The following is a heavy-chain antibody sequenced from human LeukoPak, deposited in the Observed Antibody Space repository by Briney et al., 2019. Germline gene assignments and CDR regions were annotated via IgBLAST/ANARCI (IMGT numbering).Heavy chain of an antibody. CDR2: ITSSSSYI. V-gene: IGHV3-21*01. CDR1: GFTFSSYS. CDR3: ARAMERDSSSWCGEYFQH. Sequence: GSLRLSCAASGFTFSSYSMNWVRQARGKGLEWVSSITSSSSYIYYADSVKGRFTISRDNAKNSLYLQMNSLRAEDTAVYYCARAMERDSSSWCGEYFQHWGQGTLVTVSS. J-gene: IGHJ1*01. D-gene: IGHD6-13*01.